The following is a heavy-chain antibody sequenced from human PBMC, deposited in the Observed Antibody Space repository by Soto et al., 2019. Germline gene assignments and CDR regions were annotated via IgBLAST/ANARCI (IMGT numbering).Heavy chain of an antibody. CDR3: AKSSGAYAPYYYYGMDV. CDR1: GFTFSSYA. CDR2: ISGSGGST. V-gene: IGHV3-23*01. Sequence: EVQLLESGGGLVQPGGSLRLSCAASGFTFSSYAMSWVRQAPGKGLEWVSAISGSGGSTYYADSVKGRFTISRDNSKHTLYLQLYSLRAEDTAVYYCAKSSGAYAPYYYYGMDVWGQGTTVTVSS. J-gene: IGHJ6*02. D-gene: IGHD3-22*01.